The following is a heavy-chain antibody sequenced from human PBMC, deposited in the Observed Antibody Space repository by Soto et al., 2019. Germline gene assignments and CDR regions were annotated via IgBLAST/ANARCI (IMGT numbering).Heavy chain of an antibody. CDR2: IYWDDDK. CDR1: GFSLTTSGVG. D-gene: IGHD4-17*01. J-gene: IGHJ5*02. V-gene: IGHV2-5*02. Sequence: QITLKESGPTLVKPTQTLTLTCTFSGFSLTTSGVGXGXXXXXXXXXLEWLALIYWDDDKRYSPXXKSRLTITKDTSKNXVVXTXTXXXXXXXXTXFCAHRTTTVTWWFDPWGQGTLVTVSS. CDR3: AHRTTTVTWWFDP.